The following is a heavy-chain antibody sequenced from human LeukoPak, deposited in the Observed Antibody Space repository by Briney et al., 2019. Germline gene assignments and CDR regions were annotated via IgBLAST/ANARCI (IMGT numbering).Heavy chain of an antibody. CDR2: IKQDGSEK. V-gene: IGHV3-7*05. J-gene: IGHJ6*02. CDR1: GFSFSSYS. D-gene: IGHD4-17*01. Sequence: SGGSLRLSCAASGFSFSSYSMSWVRQAPGKGLEWVANIKQDGSEKYYVDSVKGRFTISRDNAKNSLYLQMNSLRAEDTAVYYCARDRRTTEFTTGYYGMDVWGQGTTVTVSS. CDR3: ARDRRTTEFTTGYYGMDV.